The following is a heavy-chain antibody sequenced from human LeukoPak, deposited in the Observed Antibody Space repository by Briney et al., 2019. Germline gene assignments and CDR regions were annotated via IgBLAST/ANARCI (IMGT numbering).Heavy chain of an antibody. D-gene: IGHD4-17*01. V-gene: IGHV1-24*01. Sequence: ASVKVSCKVSGYTLTELSMHWVRQAPGKGLEWMGGFDPEDGETIYAQKFQGRVTMTEDTSTDTAYMELSSLRSEDTAVYYCATKGYGDSPFDYWSQGTLVTVSS. CDR2: FDPEDGET. CDR1: GYTLTELS. J-gene: IGHJ4*02. CDR3: ATKGYGDSPFDY.